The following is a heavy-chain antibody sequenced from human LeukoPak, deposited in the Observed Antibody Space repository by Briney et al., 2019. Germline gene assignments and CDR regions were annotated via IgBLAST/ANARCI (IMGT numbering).Heavy chain of an antibody. D-gene: IGHD3-10*01. CDR1: GYSFTSYW. CDR3: ARLRGMQLPDGYFDY. V-gene: IGHV5-51*01. J-gene: IGHJ4*02. CDR2: IYPGDSDT. Sequence: GESLKISCKGSGYSFTSYWIGWVRQMPGKGLEWMGIIYPGDSDTRYSPSFQGQVTISADKSISTAYLQWSSLKASDTAMYYCARLRGMQLPDGYFDYWGQGTLVTVSS.